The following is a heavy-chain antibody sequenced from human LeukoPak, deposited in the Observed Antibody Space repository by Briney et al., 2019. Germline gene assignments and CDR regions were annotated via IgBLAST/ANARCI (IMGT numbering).Heavy chain of an antibody. CDR1: GFTFSNSA. CDR3: AKRGSGPNYRLYYFDY. D-gene: IGHD4/OR15-4a*01. V-gene: IGHV3-23*01. CDR2: FGVNT. Sequence: PGGSLRLSCAASGFTFSNSAMSWVRQAPGKGLEWVSTFGVNTYYPDSVKGRFTVSRDNSKNTLYLQMNTLRAEDTAIYYCAKRGSGPNYRLYYFDYWGQGTLVTVSS. J-gene: IGHJ4*02.